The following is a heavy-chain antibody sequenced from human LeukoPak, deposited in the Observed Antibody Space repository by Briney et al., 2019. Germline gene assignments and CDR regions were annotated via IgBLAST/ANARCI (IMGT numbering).Heavy chain of an antibody. V-gene: IGHV3-7*01. Sequence: TGGSLRLSCAASGFTFNSYWMSWVRQAPGKGLEWVANIKQDGSEKYYVDSVKGRFTISRDNAKDSLYLHMNSLRAEDTAVYYCASVREWQLQNAPFDYWGQGTLVTASS. D-gene: IGHD1-26*01. CDR1: GFTFNSYW. J-gene: IGHJ4*02. CDR2: IKQDGSEK. CDR3: ASVREWQLQNAPFDY.